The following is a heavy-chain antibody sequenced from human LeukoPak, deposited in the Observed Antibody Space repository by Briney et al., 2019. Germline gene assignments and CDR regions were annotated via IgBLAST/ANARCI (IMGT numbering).Heavy chain of an antibody. CDR1: GFTFSSYA. D-gene: IGHD4-17*01. Sequence: GGSLRLSCAASGFTFSSYAMHWVRQSPGKGLEWVAVISYDGSNKYYADSVKGRFTISRDNSKNTLYLQMNSLRAEDTAVYYCAREADYDDYDYWGQGTLVTVSS. CDR2: ISYDGSNK. CDR3: AREADYDDYDY. V-gene: IGHV3-30-3*01. J-gene: IGHJ4*02.